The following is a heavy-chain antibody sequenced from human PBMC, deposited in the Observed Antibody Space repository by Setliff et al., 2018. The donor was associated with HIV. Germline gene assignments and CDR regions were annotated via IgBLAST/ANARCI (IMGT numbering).Heavy chain of an antibody. V-gene: IGHV1-18*01. J-gene: IGHJ4*02. D-gene: IGHD6-19*01. CDR3: ARDRSPTVAGTFGY. CDR1: GYSFSSYG. Sequence: ASVKVSCKAYGYSFSSYGLNWVRQAPGQGLEWLGWIGAENGNTNYAQKFQGRVIMTTDTSTSTAYMELKSLRSDDTAVYFCARDRSPTVAGTFGYWGQGTLVTVSS. CDR2: IGAENGNT.